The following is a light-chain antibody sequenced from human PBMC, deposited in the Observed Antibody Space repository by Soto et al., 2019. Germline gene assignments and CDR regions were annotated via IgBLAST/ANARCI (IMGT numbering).Light chain of an antibody. Sequence: QSVLTQPPSVSASPGQKVTISCSGSSSNIGNNYVFWYQQLPGTAPTLLIYDNDKRPSGIPDRCSGSKSGTSATLGITGRQTADEADYYCATWDTSLSVGVFGGGTKVTVL. V-gene: IGLV1-51*01. CDR1: SSNIGNNY. J-gene: IGLJ2*01. CDR3: ATWDTSLSVGV. CDR2: DND.